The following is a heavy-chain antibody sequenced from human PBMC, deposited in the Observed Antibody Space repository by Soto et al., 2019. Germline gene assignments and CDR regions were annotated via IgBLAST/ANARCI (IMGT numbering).Heavy chain of an antibody. Sequence: PGESLKISCKGSGYSFTSYWISWVRQMPGKGLEWMGRIDPSDSYTNYSPSFQGHVTISADKSISTAHLQWSSLKASDTAMYYCAKNYDIFPRDAFDIWGQGTMVTVSS. J-gene: IGHJ3*02. D-gene: IGHD3-9*01. V-gene: IGHV5-10-1*01. CDR2: IDPSDSYT. CDR3: AKNYDIFPRDAFDI. CDR1: GYSFTSYW.